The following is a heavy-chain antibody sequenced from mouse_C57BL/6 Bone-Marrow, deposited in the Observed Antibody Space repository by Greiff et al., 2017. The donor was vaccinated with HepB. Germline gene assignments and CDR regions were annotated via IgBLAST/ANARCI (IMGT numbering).Heavy chain of an antibody. D-gene: IGHD1-1*01. CDR3: ARDPITTVVAFDY. CDR2: ISYDGSN. CDR1: GYSITSGYY. V-gene: IGHV3-6*01. J-gene: IGHJ2*01. Sequence: ESGPGLVKPSQSLSLTCSVTGYSITSGYYWNWIRQFPGNKLEWMGYISYDGSNNYNPSLKNRISITRDTSKNQFFLKLNSVTTEDTATYYCARDPITTVVAFDYWGQGTTLTVSS.